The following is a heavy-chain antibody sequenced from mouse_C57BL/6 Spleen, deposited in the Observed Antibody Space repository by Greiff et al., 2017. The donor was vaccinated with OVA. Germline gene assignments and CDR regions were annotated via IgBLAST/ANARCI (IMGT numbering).Heavy chain of an antibody. V-gene: IGHV1-22*01. Sequence: EVQLQQSGPELVKPGASVKMSCKASGYTFTDYNMHWVKQSHGKSLEWIGYINPNNGGTSYNQKFKGKATLTVNKSSSTAYMELRSLTSEDSAVYYCARWEIYDGYYAMDYWGQGTSVTVSS. CDR2: INPNNGGT. D-gene: IGHD2-3*01. CDR1: GYTFTDYN. J-gene: IGHJ4*01. CDR3: ARWEIYDGYYAMDY.